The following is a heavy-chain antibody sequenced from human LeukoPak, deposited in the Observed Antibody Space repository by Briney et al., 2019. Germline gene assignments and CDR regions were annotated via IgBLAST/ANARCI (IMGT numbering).Heavy chain of an antibody. CDR3: ASSSGYDYRTPDY. V-gene: IGHV3-21*01. J-gene: IGHJ4*02. CDR1: GFTFTSYS. D-gene: IGHD5-12*01. CDR2: ISSSSNYI. Sequence: GGSLRLSCAASGFTFTSYSMNWVRQAPGKGLEWVSFISSSSNYIDYADSVKGRFTISRDNAKNSLYLQMNSLRAEDTAVYYCASSSGYDYRTPDYWGQGTLVTVSS.